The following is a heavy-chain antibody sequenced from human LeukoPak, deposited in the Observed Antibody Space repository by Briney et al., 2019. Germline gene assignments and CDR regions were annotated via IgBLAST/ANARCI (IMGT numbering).Heavy chain of an antibody. J-gene: IGHJ5*02. V-gene: IGHV3-53*01. D-gene: IGHD3-9*01. CDR2: IYSGGST. CDR3: ARTVYDILTGYRFDP. Sequence: GGSLRLSCTASGFTVSSNYMSRVRQAPGKGLEWVSVIYSGGSTYYADSVKGRFIISRDNSKNTLYLQMNSLRAEDTAVYYCARTVYDILTGYRFDPWGQGTLVTVSS. CDR1: GFTVSSNY.